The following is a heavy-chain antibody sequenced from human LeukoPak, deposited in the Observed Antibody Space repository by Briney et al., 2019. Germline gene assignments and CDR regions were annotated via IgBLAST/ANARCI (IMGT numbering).Heavy chain of an antibody. J-gene: IGHJ5*01. CDR3: ARRGRIAARPTNENWFDS. V-gene: IGHV1-8*01. CDR1: GYTFTSYD. CDR2: MNPNSGNT. D-gene: IGHD6-6*01. Sequence: GASVKVSCKASGYTFTSYDINWVRQATGQGLEWMGWMNPNSGNTGYAQKFQGRVTLTRNTSISTAYMELSSLRSEDTAVYYCARRGRIAARPTNENWFDSWGQGTLVTVSS.